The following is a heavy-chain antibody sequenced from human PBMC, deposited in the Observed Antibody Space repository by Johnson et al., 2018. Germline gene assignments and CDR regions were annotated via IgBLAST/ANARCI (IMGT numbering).Heavy chain of an antibody. J-gene: IGHJ6*02. CDR2: ISSSTSTI. CDR1: GFTFSSYK. V-gene: IGHV3-48*02. Sequence: VQLVESGGGLVQPGGSLRLSCAASGFTFSSYKMNWVRQAPGKGLEWVSYISSSTSTIYYADSVKGRCTIPRDNAKNSLYLQMNSLRDEDTAGYYCARDNGGHYGMDVWGQGTTVTVSS. CDR3: ARDNGGHYGMDV.